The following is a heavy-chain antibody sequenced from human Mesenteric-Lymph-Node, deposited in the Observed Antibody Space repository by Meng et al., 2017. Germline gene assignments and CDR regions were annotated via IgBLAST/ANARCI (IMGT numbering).Heavy chain of an antibody. Sequence: AQLQGPGPGLVKPSQTLSLTCTVYVASISNSDYYWSWIRQPPGKGLEWIGYIYYSGSTYYNPSLKSRVTISVDTSKNQFSLKLSSVTAADTAVYYCARGEYSSSWYAEYFQHWGQGTLVTVSS. V-gene: IGHV4-30-4*01. CDR3: ARGEYSSSWYAEYFQH. J-gene: IGHJ1*01. D-gene: IGHD6-13*01. CDR2: IYYSGST. CDR1: VASISNSDYY.